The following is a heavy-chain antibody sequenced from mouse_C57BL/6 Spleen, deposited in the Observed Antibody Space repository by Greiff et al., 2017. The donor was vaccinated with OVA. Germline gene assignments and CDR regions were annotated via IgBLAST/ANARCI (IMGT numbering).Heavy chain of an antibody. V-gene: IGHV1-43*01. CDR1: GYSFTGYY. CDR2: INPSTGGT. Sequence: VQLQQSGPELVKPGASVKISCKASGYSFTGYYMHWVKQSSEKSLEWIGEINPSTGGTSYNQKFKGKATLTVDKSSSTAYMQLKSLTSEDSAVYYCARGWDVSAMDYWGQGTSVTVSS. J-gene: IGHJ4*01. D-gene: IGHD4-1*01. CDR3: ARGWDVSAMDY.